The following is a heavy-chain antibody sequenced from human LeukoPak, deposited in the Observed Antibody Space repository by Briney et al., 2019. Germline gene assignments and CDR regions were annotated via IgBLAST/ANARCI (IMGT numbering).Heavy chain of an antibody. Sequence: SETLSLTCTVSGGSISSGDYYWSWIRQPPGKGLEWIRYIYYCGSTYYNPSLKSRVTISVDTSKNQFSLKLSSVTAADTAVYYCARKISIEAAAAGTAEYFQHWGQGTLVTVSS. CDR1: GGSISSGDYY. CDR2: IYYCGST. J-gene: IGHJ1*01. CDR3: ARKISIEAAAAGTAEYFQH. V-gene: IGHV4-30-4*08. D-gene: IGHD6-13*01.